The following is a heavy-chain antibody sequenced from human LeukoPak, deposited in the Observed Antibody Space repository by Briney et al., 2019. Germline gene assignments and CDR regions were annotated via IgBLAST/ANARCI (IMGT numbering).Heavy chain of an antibody. V-gene: IGHV3-23*01. J-gene: IGHJ4*02. CDR3: ARVRRQQYYFDY. CDR1: GFSFSNFA. Sequence: GGSLRLSCEVSGFSFSNFAMSWVRQAAGKGLEWVSAISGSGGSTYYAGSVQGRFTISRDNSKNTLYLQMNSLRAEDTAVYYCARVRRQQYYFDYWGQGTLVTVSS. CDR2: ISGSGGST. D-gene: IGHD6-13*01.